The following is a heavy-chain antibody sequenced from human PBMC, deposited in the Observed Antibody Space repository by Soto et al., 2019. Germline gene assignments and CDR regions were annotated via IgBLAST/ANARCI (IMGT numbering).Heavy chain of an antibody. Sequence: QVHLVQSGAEVKKPGASVRLSCRASGHTFTITRFPMHWVRQAPGQRLEWMGLINVGNDNTKYSQKFQGRVTITRDPSALTAYMELSGLRSEAMAVHYCALGYIWNYYFDFLGQGTPVTVSS. CDR3: ALGYIWNYYFDF. CDR1: GHTFTITRFP. CDR2: INVGNDNT. D-gene: IGHD1-7*01. V-gene: IGHV1-3*01. J-gene: IGHJ4*02.